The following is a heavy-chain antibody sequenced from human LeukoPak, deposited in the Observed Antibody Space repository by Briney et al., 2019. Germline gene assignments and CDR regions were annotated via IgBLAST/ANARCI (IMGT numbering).Heavy chain of an antibody. CDR2: INAGNGNT. CDR1: GYTFTSYA. Sequence: ASVKVSCKASGYTFTSYAMHWVRQAPGQRLEWMGWINAGNGNTKYSQEFQGRVTITRDTSASTAYMELSSLRSEDMAVYYCARFLPKARRGGFDYWGQGTLVTVSS. CDR3: ARFLPKARRGGFDY. J-gene: IGHJ4*02. V-gene: IGHV1-3*03. D-gene: IGHD3-10*01.